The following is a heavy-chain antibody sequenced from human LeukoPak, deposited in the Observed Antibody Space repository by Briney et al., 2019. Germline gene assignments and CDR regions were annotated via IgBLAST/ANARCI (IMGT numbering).Heavy chain of an antibody. J-gene: IGHJ4*02. CDR1: GFTFSSYS. CDR3: ARVMVRGTSDY. Sequence: PGGSLRLSYAASGFTFSSYSMNWVRQAPGKGLEWVSSISSGSSYIYYADSVKGRFTISRDNAKNSLYLQTNSLRAEDTAVYHCARVMVRGTSDYWGQGTPVTVSS. V-gene: IGHV3-21*01. D-gene: IGHD3-10*01. CDR2: ISSGSSYI.